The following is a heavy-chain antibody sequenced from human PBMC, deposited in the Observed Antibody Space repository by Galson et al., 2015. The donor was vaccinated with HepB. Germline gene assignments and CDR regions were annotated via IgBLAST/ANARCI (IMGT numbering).Heavy chain of an antibody. CDR3: ARDPIRYSSGWPYYFDY. V-gene: IGHV6-1*01. J-gene: IGHJ4*02. CDR1: GDSVSSNSAA. D-gene: IGHD6-19*01. Sequence: CAISGDSVSSNSAAWNWIRQSPSRGLEWLGRTYYRSKWYNDYAVSVKSRITINPDTSKNQFSLQLNSVTPEDTAVYYCARDPIRYSSGWPYYFDYWGQGTLVTVSS. CDR2: TYYRSKWYN.